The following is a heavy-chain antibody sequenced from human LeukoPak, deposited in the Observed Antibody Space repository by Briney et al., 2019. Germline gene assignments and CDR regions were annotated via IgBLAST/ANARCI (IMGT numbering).Heavy chain of an antibody. CDR2: ISAYNGNT. Sequence: ASVKVSCKASGYTFTSYDINWVRQATGQGLEWMGWISAYNGNTNYAQKLQGRVTMTTDTSTSTAYMELRSLRSDDTAVYYCARCGDIYYYGSGSYYWFDPWGQGTLVTVSS. D-gene: IGHD3-10*01. CDR1: GYTFTSYD. J-gene: IGHJ5*02. V-gene: IGHV1-18*01. CDR3: ARCGDIYYYGSGSYYWFDP.